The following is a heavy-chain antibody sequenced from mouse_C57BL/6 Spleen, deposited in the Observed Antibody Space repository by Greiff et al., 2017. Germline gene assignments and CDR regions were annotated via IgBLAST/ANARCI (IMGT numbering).Heavy chain of an antibody. V-gene: IGHV1-4*01. Sequence: QVQLQQSGAELARPGASVKMSCKASGYTFTSYTMHWVKQRPGQGLEWIGYINPSSGDTKYNQKFKDKATLTADNSSSTAYMQLRSLTSEDSAVXYCARSGYDDDVAWLAYWGQGTLVTVSA. J-gene: IGHJ3*01. CDR1: GYTFTSYT. D-gene: IGHD2-4*01. CDR3: ARSGYDDDVAWLAY. CDR2: INPSSGDT.